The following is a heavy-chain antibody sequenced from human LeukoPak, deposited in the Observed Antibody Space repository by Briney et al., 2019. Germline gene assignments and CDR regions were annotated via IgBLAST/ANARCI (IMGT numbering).Heavy chain of an antibody. CDR2: INPNSGGT. Sequence: VRQAPGXGLEWMGWINPNSGGTNYAQKFQGRVTMTRDTSISTAYMELSRLRSDDTAVYYCARSERSGSYTMDVWGQGTTVTVSS. CDR3: ARSERSGSYTMDV. V-gene: IGHV1-2*02. J-gene: IGHJ6*02. D-gene: IGHD3-10*01.